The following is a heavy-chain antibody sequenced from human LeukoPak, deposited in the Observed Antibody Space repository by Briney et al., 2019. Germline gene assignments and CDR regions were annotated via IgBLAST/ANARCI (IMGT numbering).Heavy chain of an antibody. V-gene: IGHV3-64*02. CDR1: GFTFNTYP. Sequence: GGSLRLSCAASGFTFNTYPMHWVRQAPGKGLEYVSVISPSGDNTYYSGSLRDRFTISRDNSKNTLYLQMGSLRTEDMAVYYCARGGSGHALGVGVYWGQGTLVTVSS. CDR2: ISPSGDNT. D-gene: IGHD3-16*01. J-gene: IGHJ4*02. CDR3: ARGGSGHALGVGVY.